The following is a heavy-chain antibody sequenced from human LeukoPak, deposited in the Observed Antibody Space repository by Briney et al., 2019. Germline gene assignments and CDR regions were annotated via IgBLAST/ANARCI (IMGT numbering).Heavy chain of an antibody. CDR3: ARGPGADY. V-gene: IGHV4-59*01. CDR2: IYYSGST. CDR1: GGSISSYY. D-gene: IGHD3-10*01. Sequence: SETLSLTCTVSGGSISSYYWSWIRQPPGKGLEWIGSIYYSGSTNYNPSLKSRVTISVDTSKNQFSLKLSSVTAADTAVYYCARGPGADYWGQGTLVTVSS. J-gene: IGHJ4*02.